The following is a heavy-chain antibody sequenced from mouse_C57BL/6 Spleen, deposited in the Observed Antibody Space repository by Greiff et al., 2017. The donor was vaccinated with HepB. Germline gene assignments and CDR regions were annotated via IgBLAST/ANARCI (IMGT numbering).Heavy chain of an antibody. D-gene: IGHD1-1*01. CDR3: ARRGYGSSYDAMDY. Sequence: QVQLKQPGAELVMPGASVKLSCKASGYTFTSYWMHWVKQRPGQGLEWIGEIDPSDSYTNYNQKFKGKSTLTVDKSSSTAYMQLSSLTSEDSAVYYCARRGYGSSYDAMDYWGQGTSVTVSS. J-gene: IGHJ4*01. CDR2: IDPSDSYT. CDR1: GYTFTSYW. V-gene: IGHV1-69*01.